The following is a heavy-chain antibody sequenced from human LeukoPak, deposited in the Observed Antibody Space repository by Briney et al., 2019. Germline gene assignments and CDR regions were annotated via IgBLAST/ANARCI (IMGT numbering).Heavy chain of an antibody. V-gene: IGHV4-59*01. Sequence: SQTLSLVCTVSGASISSYYWSWIRQPPGKGLEWIGDIYYSGSIKYNPSLKSRVTMSVDTSKNQFSLKLSSVTAADTAIYYCARENPSGYYNRPIDYWGQGTLVTVSS. J-gene: IGHJ4*02. CDR3: ARENPSGYYNRPIDY. D-gene: IGHD3-22*01. CDR1: GASISSYY. CDR2: IYYSGSI.